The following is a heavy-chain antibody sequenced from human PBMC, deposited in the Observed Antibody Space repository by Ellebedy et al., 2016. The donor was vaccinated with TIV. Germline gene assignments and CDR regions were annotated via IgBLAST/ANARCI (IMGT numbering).Heavy chain of an antibody. Sequence: GGSLRLSXAASGFIFSHYGMQWVRQAPGKGLEWVAVISHDGSVRLYADSVKGRLTISRDNSRYTLYLQMNNLRAEDSAVYYCAKERDEYRNTSFDYWGQGTLVTVSS. CDR1: GFIFSHYG. V-gene: IGHV3-30*18. D-gene: IGHD6-6*01. CDR2: ISHDGSVR. J-gene: IGHJ4*02. CDR3: AKERDEYRNTSFDY.